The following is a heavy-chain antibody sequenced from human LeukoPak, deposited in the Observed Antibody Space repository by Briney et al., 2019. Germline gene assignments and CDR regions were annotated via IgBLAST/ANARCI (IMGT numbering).Heavy chain of an antibody. CDR2: IYHSGST. CDR1: GGSISSSNW. Sequence: PSETLSLTCAVSGGSISSSNWWSWVRQPPGKGLEWIGEIYHSGSTNYNPSLRSRVTISVDKPNNQFSLKLSSVTAADTAVYYCARAAPNNYYDSSGGTPYWGQGTLVTVSS. V-gene: IGHV4-4*02. J-gene: IGHJ4*02. D-gene: IGHD3-22*01. CDR3: ARAAPNNYYDSSGGTPY.